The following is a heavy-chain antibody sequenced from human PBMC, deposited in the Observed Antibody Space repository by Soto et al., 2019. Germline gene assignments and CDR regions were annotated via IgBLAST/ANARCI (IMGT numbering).Heavy chain of an antibody. D-gene: IGHD2-2*01. J-gene: IGHJ4*01. CDR1: GYTFTGYY. CDR3: ARSRAVVPAAHVDY. Sequence: ASVKVSCKASGYTFTGYYMHWVRQAPGQGLEWMGWLNPNSGGTNYAQKFQGRVTMTRDTSISTAYMELSRLRSDDTAVYYSARSRAVVPAAHVDYWGHGTLVTVSS. CDR2: LNPNSGGT. V-gene: IGHV1-2*02.